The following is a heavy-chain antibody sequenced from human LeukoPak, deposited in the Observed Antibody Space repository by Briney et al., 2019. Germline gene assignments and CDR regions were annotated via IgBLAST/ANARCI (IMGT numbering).Heavy chain of an antibody. Sequence: GGSLRLSCAASGFTVSSNYMSWVRQAPGKGLEWVSVIYTGGSTYYADSVKGRFTISRDNSKNTLYLQMNSLGAEDTAVYYCARVSPHPIIDVWGKGTTATVSS. CDR3: ARVSPHPIIDV. CDR1: GFTVSSNY. CDR2: IYTGGST. J-gene: IGHJ6*03. V-gene: IGHV3-53*01.